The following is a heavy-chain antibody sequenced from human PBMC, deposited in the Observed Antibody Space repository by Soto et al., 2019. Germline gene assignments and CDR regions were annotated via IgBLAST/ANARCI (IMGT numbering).Heavy chain of an antibody. D-gene: IGHD3-10*01. CDR2: INNDESST. V-gene: IGHV3-74*01. Sequence: GGSLRLSCAASGVTFSSYWMHWVRQAPGKGLVWVSRINNDESSTNYADSVRGRFTISRDNAKNTLYLQVNSLRVEDTAVYYCARGAYMIRGIINYYFDYWGQGTLVTVSS. J-gene: IGHJ4*02. CDR1: GVTFSSYW. CDR3: ARGAYMIRGIINYYFDY.